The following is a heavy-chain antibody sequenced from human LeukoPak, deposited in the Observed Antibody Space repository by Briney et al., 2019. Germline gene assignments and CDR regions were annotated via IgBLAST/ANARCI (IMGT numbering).Heavy chain of an antibody. J-gene: IGHJ4*02. CDR3: ARDLWFGDIDY. V-gene: IGHV3-74*01. CDR2: INSDGSST. D-gene: IGHD3-10*01. CDR1: GFTFDDYA. Sequence: GGSLRLSCAASGFTFDDYAMSWVRQVPGKGLVWVSRINSDGSSTSYADSVKGRFTISRDNAKNTLYLQMNSLRAEDTAVYYCARDLWFGDIDYWGQGTLVTVSS.